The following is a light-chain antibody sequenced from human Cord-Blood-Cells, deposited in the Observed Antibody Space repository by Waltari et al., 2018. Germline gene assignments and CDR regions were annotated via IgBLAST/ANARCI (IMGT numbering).Light chain of an antibody. CDR2: DVS. CDR3: SSYTSSSTLGV. V-gene: IGLV2-14*03. Sequence: QSALTQPASVSGSPGQSITISCTGTSSDVGCYNYVSLYQQHPGKAPKLMIYDVSNRPSGVSNRFSGSKSGNTASLTISGLQAEDEADYYCSSYTSSSTLGVFGTGTKVTVL. CDR1: SSDVGCYNY. J-gene: IGLJ1*01.